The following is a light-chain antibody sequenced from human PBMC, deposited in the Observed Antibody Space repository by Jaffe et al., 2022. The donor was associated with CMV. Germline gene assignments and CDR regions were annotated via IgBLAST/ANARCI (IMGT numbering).Light chain of an antibody. J-gene: IGKJ2*01. V-gene: IGKV1-39*01. CDR3: QQSYSSPRT. Sequence: DIQMTQSPSSLSASVGDRVTITCQTSQSIDGFLNWYQQKPGKAPKLLIYAASSLQSGVPSRFSGSGSGTDFTLTISSLQPEDFATYYCQQSYSSPRTFGQGTKLEI. CDR1: QSIDGF. CDR2: AAS.